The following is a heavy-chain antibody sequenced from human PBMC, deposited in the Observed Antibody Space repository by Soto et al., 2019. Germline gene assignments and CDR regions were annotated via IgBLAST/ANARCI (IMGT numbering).Heavy chain of an antibody. D-gene: IGHD4-4*01. CDR2: IYYSGST. Sequence: QLQLQESGPGLVKPSETLSLTCTVSGGSISSSSYYWGWIRQPPGKGLEWIGSIYYSGSTYYNPSLKSRVTISVDTSKNQFSLKLGSVTAADTAVYYCAGVTTYDYFDYWGQGTLVTVSS. V-gene: IGHV4-39*01. CDR1: GGSISSSSYY. CDR3: AGVTTYDYFDY. J-gene: IGHJ4*02.